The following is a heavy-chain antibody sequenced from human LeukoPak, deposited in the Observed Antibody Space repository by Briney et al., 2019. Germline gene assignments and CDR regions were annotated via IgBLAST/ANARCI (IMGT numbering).Heavy chain of an antibody. CDR3: AKGSGVVRGVIINPFDY. V-gene: IGHV3-23*01. D-gene: IGHD3-10*01. J-gene: IGHJ4*02. CDR2: ISSSGGST. CDR1: GFTFSSYA. Sequence: GGSLRLSCAASGFTFSSYAMSWVRQAPGKGLEWVSAISSSGGSTYYADSVKGRFSISRDNSKNTLYLQMNSLRAEDTAVYYCAKGSGVVRGVIINPFDYWGQGTLVTVSS.